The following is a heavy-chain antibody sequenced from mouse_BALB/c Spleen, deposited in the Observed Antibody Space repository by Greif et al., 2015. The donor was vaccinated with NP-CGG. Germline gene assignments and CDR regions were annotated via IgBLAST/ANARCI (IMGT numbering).Heavy chain of an antibody. CDR2: INPSTGYT. V-gene: IGHV1-7*01. CDR3: ARSHYGSSYDWFAY. J-gene: IGHJ3*01. Sequence: QVQLQQPGAELAKPGASVKMSCKASGYTFTSYWMHWVKQRPGQGLEWIGYINPSTGYTEYNQKFKDKATLTADKSSSTAYMQLSSLTSEDSAVYYCARSHYGSSYDWFAYWGQGTLVTVSA. CDR1: GYTFTSYW. D-gene: IGHD1-1*01.